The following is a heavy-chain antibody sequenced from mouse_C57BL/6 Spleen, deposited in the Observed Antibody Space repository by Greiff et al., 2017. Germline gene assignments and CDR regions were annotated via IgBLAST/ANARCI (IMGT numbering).Heavy chain of an antibody. Sequence: QVQLKESGPELVKPGASVKISCKASGYSFTSYYIHWVKQRPGQGLEWIGWIYPGSGNTTYNEKFKGKATLTADTSSSTAYMQLSSLTSEDSAVYYCARNWDGGYFDVWGTGTTVTVSS. CDR1: GYSFTSYY. J-gene: IGHJ1*03. V-gene: IGHV1-66*01. D-gene: IGHD4-1*01. CDR2: IYPGSGNT. CDR3: ARNWDGGYFDV.